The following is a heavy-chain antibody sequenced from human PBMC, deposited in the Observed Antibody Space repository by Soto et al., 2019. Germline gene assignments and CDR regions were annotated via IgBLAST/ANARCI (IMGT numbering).Heavy chain of an antibody. J-gene: IGHJ3*01. CDR3: TTEAYWGDAFDL. CDR1: GFTFTHAW. V-gene: IGHV3-15*07. CDR2: IKTKSDGGTT. D-gene: IGHD7-27*01. Sequence: VQVVESGGGLVKPGGSLRLSCAASGFTFTHAWMNWVRQAPEKGLEWVGRIKTKSDGGTTDYAAPVKGRFIISRDDSKDTVYLQMNSLKTEDTAVYYCTTEAYWGDAFDLWGQGTMVTVSS.